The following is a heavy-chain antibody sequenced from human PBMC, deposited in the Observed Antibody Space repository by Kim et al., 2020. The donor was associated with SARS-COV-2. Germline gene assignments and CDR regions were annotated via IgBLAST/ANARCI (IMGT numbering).Heavy chain of an antibody. CDR3: AKERDTGRYDSSGYYYY. Sequence: GGSLRLSGAASGFTFSSSAMSWVRQAPGKGLEWVSTIRDSAGRTYYADSVKGRFTISRDNSKSTLFLQMSSLRAEDTAVYYCAKERDTGRYDSSGYYYYWGQGTLVAVSS. D-gene: IGHD3-22*01. CDR2: IRDSAGRT. CDR1: GFTFSSSA. J-gene: IGHJ4*02. V-gene: IGHV3-23*01.